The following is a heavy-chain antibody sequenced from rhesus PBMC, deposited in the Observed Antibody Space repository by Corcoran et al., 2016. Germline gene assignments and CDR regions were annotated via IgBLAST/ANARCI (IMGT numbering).Heavy chain of an antibody. CDR3: AVTNYPFDY. V-gene: IGHV4-127*01. Sequence: QVQLQESGPGLVKPSETLSLTCAVSGYSISSGYGWSWIRQPPGKGLEWIGFIGGSSGSTNYHPSLKSRVTIAKDTSKNRFSMKLSAVTAADTAVYDCAVTNYPFDYWGQGVLVTVSS. CDR2: IGGSSGST. D-gene: IGHD4-17*01. CDR1: GYSISSGYG. J-gene: IGHJ4*01.